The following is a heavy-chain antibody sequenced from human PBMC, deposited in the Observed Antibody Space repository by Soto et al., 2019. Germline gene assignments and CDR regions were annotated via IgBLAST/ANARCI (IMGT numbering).Heavy chain of an antibody. CDR2: ISSDGNNQ. V-gene: IGHV3-30*18. CDR1: GFTSSSFV. CDR3: AKERGVLDGFDI. J-gene: IGHJ3*02. D-gene: IGHD3-10*01. Sequence: QVQLVESGGGVVQPGRSLRLSCAASGFTSSSFVIHWVRQAPGKGLEWLAVISSDGNNQYYADSLKGRFTISRDNSKHTLHLQVTSRRAEHTAVYFCAKERGVLDGFDIWGQGTMVNVSS.